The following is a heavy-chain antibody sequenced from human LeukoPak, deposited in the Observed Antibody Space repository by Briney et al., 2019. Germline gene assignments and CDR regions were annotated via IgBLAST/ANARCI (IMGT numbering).Heavy chain of an antibody. CDR1: GYSFTSYW. CDR3: TRHRRLTSYGSGSSWFDP. D-gene: IGHD3-10*01. V-gene: IGHV5-51*01. Sequence: GESLKISCKGSGYSFTSYWIGWVRQMPGKGLEWMGIIYPGDSDTRYSPSFQGQVTISADKSISTAYLQWSSLKASDTAMYYCTRHRRLTSYGSGSSWFDPWGHGTLVTVSS. J-gene: IGHJ5*02. CDR2: IYPGDSDT.